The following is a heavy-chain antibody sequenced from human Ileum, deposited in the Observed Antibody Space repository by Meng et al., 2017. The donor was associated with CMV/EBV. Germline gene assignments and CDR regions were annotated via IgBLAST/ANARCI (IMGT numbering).Heavy chain of an antibody. CDR2: IYYSENT. J-gene: IGHJ4*02. D-gene: IGHD3-22*01. Sequence: SETLSLTCSVSGASVSTASYYWTWTRQPPGKGPEWIGYIYYSENTRDNPSLKSRVTISVDTPKNPFSLRLSSVTAADTAVYYCARVRDYYESSGYIDNWGQGVQVTVSS. V-gene: IGHV4-61*01. CDR1: GASVSTASYY. CDR3: ARVRDYYESSGYIDN.